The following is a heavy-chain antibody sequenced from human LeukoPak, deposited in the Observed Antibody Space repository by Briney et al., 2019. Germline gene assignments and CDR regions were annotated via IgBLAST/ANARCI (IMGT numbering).Heavy chain of an antibody. CDR2: ICSGGTR. D-gene: IGHD1-1*01. Sequence: GGSLRLSCAASGFTVSGNDMSWVRQAPGKGLEWVSVICSGGTRYNADSVKGRFSISRDNSKNTLYLQMNSLRAEDTAVYYCARKNWNYFDYWGQGTLVTVSS. CDR1: GFTVSGND. J-gene: IGHJ4*02. V-gene: IGHV3-66*01. CDR3: ARKNWNYFDY.